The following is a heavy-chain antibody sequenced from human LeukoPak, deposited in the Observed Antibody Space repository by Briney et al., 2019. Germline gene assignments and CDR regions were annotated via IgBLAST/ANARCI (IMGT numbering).Heavy chain of an antibody. CDR2: IYHSGST. CDR1: GDSISSYNW. CDR3: ARVGEYYYYYMDV. V-gene: IGHV4-4*02. D-gene: IGHD3-16*01. J-gene: IGHJ6*03. Sequence: SETLSLTCGVSGDSISSYNWWSWVRQPPGRRLEWIGEIYHSGSTNYNPSLKTRVTISVDTSKNQFSLKLRSVTAADTAVYYCARVGEYYYYYMDVWGKGTTVTISS.